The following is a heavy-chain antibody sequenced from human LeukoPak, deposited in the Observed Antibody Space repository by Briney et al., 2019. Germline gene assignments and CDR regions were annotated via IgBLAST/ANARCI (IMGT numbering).Heavy chain of an antibody. CDR3: ARDRPYNSGSLYGMDV. Sequence: ASVKLSCTASGYTFTSYGISWVRQSPGQGLEWVGWISAYNGNTNYAQKLQGRVTMTTDTSTSTAYMELRSLRSDDTAVYYCARDRPYNSGSLYGMDVWGHESTVSVSS. V-gene: IGHV1-18*01. CDR1: GYTFTSYG. J-gene: IGHJ6*02. D-gene: IGHD6-19*01. CDR2: ISAYNGNT.